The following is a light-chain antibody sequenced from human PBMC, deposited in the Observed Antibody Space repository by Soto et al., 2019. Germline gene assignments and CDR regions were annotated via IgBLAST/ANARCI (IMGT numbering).Light chain of an antibody. CDR3: MQALKSLT. J-gene: IGKJ5*01. CDR1: QSLLHNNGYNY. CDR2: LGS. Sequence: DVVMTQSPLSLPVTIGQPASISGRSNQSLLHNNGYNYLDWYMQKPGQYPQLPIYLGSNRASGVPDRFSGSGSGTDFTLKISRVEAADVGVYYCMQALKSLTFGKATRLEI. V-gene: IGKV2-28*01.